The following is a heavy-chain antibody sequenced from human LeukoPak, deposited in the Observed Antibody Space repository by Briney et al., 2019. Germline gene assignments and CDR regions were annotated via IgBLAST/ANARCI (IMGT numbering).Heavy chain of an antibody. CDR2: INRDGSTT. J-gene: IGHJ4*02. Sequence: GGSLRLSCAASGFTFSNYWVHWVRQALGKGLVWVSRINRDGSTTNYADSVKGRFTVSRDNAKNTLNLQMNSLRAEDTAVYYCARDKKSGESSEIDYWGQGTLVTVSS. CDR1: GFTFSNYW. CDR3: ARDKKSGESSEIDY. D-gene: IGHD3-10*01. V-gene: IGHV3-74*01.